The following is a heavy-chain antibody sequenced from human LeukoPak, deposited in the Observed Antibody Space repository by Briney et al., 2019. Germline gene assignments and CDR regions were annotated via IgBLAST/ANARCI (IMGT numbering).Heavy chain of an antibody. CDR1: GFTFSSSA. Sequence: PGGSLRLSCAASGFTFSSSAMSWVRQAPGKGLEWVSSISGSGGSTYYADSVKGRFTISRDNSKNTLYLQMNSLRAEDTAVYYCAKDLVQYGDYADAFDIWGQGTMVTVSS. V-gene: IGHV3-23*01. CDR3: AKDLVQYGDYADAFDI. D-gene: IGHD4-17*01. CDR2: ISGSGGST. J-gene: IGHJ3*02.